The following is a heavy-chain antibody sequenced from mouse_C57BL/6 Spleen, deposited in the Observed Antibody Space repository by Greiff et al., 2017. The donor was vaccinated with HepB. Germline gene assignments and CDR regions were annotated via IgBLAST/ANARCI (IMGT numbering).Heavy chain of an antibody. CDR1: GYAFSSYW. CDR3: ARSGYDGVDY. D-gene: IGHD2-2*01. J-gene: IGHJ2*01. V-gene: IGHV1-80*01. CDR2: IYPGDGDT. Sequence: VKLMESGAELVKPGASVKISCKASGYAFSSYWMNWVKQRPGKGLEWIGQIYPGDGDTNYNGKFKGKATLTADKSSSTAYMQLSSLTSEDSAVYFCARSGYDGVDYWGQGTTLTVSS.